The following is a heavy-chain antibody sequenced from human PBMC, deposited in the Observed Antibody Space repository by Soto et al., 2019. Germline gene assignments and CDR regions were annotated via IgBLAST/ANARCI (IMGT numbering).Heavy chain of an antibody. CDR2: IYYSGST. Sequence: TSETLSLTYTVSGGSISSYYWSWIRQPPGKGLEWIGYIYYSGSTNYNPSLKSRVTISVDTSKNQFSLKLSSVTAADTAVYYCARERPDGARLDPWGQGTLVTVS. V-gene: IGHV4-59*12. CDR1: GGSISSYY. D-gene: IGHD6-6*01. CDR3: ARERPDGARLDP. J-gene: IGHJ5*02.